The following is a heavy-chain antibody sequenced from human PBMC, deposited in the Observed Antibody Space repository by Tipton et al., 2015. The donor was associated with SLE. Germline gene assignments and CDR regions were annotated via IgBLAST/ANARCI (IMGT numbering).Heavy chain of an antibody. D-gene: IGHD2-15*01. V-gene: IGHV4-61*02. CDR3: VICSPAGCAYFDY. CDR2: IYTGGYT. CDR1: GASIHGGGYY. J-gene: IGHJ4*02. Sequence: TLSLTCTVSGASIHGGGYYWSWIRQHPGKGLEWIGRIYTGGYTKYNPSFENRVTVDASKDQFSLKLSSVTAADTAVYYCVICSPAGCAYFDYWGQGRLVTVSS.